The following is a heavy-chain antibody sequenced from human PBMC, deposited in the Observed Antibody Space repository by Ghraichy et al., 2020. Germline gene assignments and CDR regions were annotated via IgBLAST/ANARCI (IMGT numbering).Heavy chain of an antibody. Sequence: GGSLRLSCAASGFTFNSYAMSWVRQAPGKGLEWVSAISGSGGSTYYADSVKGWLTISRDNSKTTLYLQMNSLRAEDTAVYYCATMTSEGAFDIWGQGTMVTVSS. CDR1: GFTFNSYA. V-gene: IGHV3-23*01. J-gene: IGHJ3*02. D-gene: IGHD3-22*01. CDR3: ATMTSEGAFDI. CDR2: ISGSGGST.